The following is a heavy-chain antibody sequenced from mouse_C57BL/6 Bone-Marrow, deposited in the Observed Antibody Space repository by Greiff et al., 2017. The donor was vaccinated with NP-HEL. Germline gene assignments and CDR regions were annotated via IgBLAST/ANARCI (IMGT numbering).Heavy chain of an antibody. CDR3: ARSDGSKGFAY. J-gene: IGHJ3*01. V-gene: IGHV1-66*01. CDR1: GYSFTSYY. D-gene: IGHD1-1*01. Sequence: VQLQQSGPELVKPGASVKISCKASGYSFTSYYIHWVKQRPGQGLEWIGWIYPGSGNTKYNEKFKGKATLTADTSSSTAYRQLSSLTSEDSAVYYCARSDGSKGFAYWGQGTLVTVSA. CDR2: IYPGSGNT.